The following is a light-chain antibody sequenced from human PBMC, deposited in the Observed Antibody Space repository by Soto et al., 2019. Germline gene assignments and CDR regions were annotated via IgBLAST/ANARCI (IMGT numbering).Light chain of an antibody. V-gene: IGKV1-39*01. Sequence: DIQMTQSPSSLSASVGDRVTIPCRAIQSISSYLNWYQQKPGKAPKLLIYAASSLQSGVPSRFSGSGSGTDFTLTISSLQPEDFATYYCQQSFNTPWTFGQGTKVEIK. CDR2: AAS. J-gene: IGKJ1*01. CDR1: QSISSY. CDR3: QQSFNTPWT.